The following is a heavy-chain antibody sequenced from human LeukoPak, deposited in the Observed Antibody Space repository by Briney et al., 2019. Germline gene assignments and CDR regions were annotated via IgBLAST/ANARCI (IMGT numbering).Heavy chain of an antibody. Sequence: SETLSLTCTVSGGSISSYYWSWIRQPAGKGLEWIGRIYTSGSTNYNPSLKSRVTMSVDTSKNQFSLKLSSVTAADTAVYYCAGTPRVGGSSSKWWGQGTLVTVSS. CDR2: IYTSGST. D-gene: IGHD2-15*01. CDR3: AGTPRVGGSSSKW. V-gene: IGHV4-4*07. J-gene: IGHJ4*02. CDR1: GGSISSYY.